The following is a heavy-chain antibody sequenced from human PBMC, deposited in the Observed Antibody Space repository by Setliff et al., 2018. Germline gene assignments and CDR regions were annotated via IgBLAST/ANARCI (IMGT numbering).Heavy chain of an antibody. J-gene: IGHJ4*02. V-gene: IGHV4-39*01. D-gene: IGHD5-12*01. CDR3: ARLGYRGDLDY. CDR1: ADSISSSYDY. CDR2: IYNSGST. Sequence: SETLSLTCNVSADSISSSYDYWAWIRQPPGKGLEWIGSIYNSGSTYYNPSLKSRVSISVDTSKNQFSLKLSSVTAADTAVYYCARLGYRGDLDYWGQGMLVTVSS.